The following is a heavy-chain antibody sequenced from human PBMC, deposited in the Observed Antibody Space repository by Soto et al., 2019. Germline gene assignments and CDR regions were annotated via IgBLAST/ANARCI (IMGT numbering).Heavy chain of an antibody. CDR2: IYSGGST. D-gene: IGHD2-21*01. CDR1: GFTVSSNY. V-gene: IGHV3-66*01. J-gene: IGHJ6*03. Sequence: GGSLRLSCAASGFTVSSNYMSWVRQAPGKGLEWVSVIYSGGSTYYADSVKGRFTISRDNSKNTLYLQMNSLRAEDTAVYYCARDIASALRYYYYMDVWGKGTTVTVSS. CDR3: ARDIASALRYYYYMDV.